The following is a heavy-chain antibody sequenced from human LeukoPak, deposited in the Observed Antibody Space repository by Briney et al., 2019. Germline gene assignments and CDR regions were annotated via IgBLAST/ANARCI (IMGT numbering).Heavy chain of an antibody. CDR2: IWYDGSNK. V-gene: IGHV3-33*01. J-gene: IGHJ4*02. CDR3: ARDLTVTTGGDY. Sequence: GGSLRLSCAASGFTFSSYGMHWVRQAPGKGLEWVAVIWYDGSNKYYADSVKGRFTISRDNSKNTLYLQMNSLRAEDTAVYYCARDLTVTTGGDYWGQGTLVTVSS. CDR1: GFTFSSYG. D-gene: IGHD4-17*01.